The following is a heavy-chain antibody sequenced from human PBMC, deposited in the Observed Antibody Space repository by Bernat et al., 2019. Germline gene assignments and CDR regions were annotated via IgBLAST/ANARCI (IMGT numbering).Heavy chain of an antibody. J-gene: IGHJ4*02. CDR1: GFTFSTYG. V-gene: IGHV3-33*01. CDR2: IWYDGSTK. Sequence: QVQLVQSGGGVVQPGRSLRLSCAASGFTFSTYGMHWVRQAPGEGLAWVAVIWYDGSTKYYGDSVKGRFTISRDNSKNTLYLQMNSLRAEDTAVYYCARGGGIGSGWYFDYWGQGTLVTVPS. D-gene: IGHD6-19*01. CDR3: ARGGGIGSGWYFDY.